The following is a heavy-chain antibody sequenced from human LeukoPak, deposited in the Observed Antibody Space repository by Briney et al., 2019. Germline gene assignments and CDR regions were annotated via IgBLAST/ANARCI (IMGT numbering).Heavy chain of an antibody. D-gene: IGHD1-26*01. J-gene: IGHJ4*02. CDR1: GFTFSSYA. CDR2: ISGSGGST. CDR3: AKDRGWELLRARFDY. V-gene: IGHV3-23*01. Sequence: PGGSLRLSCAASGFTFSSYAMSWVRQAPGKGLEWVSAISGSGGSTYYADSVKGRFTISRDNSKNTLYLQMNSLRAEDTAVYYCAKDRGWELLRARFDYWGQGTLVTVSS.